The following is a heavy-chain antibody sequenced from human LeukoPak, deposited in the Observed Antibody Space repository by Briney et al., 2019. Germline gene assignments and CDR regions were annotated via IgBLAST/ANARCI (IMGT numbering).Heavy chain of an antibody. CDR1: GYTFTNYG. CDR3: ARLGYSGSSDAFDI. V-gene: IGHV1-46*01. Sequence: ASVKVSCKASGYTFTNYGINWVRQAPGQGLEWMGIINPSGGSTSYAQKFQGRVTMTRDMSTSTVYMELSSLRSEDTAVYYCARLGYSGSSDAFDIWGQGTMVTVSS. CDR2: INPSGGST. D-gene: IGHD1-26*01. J-gene: IGHJ3*02.